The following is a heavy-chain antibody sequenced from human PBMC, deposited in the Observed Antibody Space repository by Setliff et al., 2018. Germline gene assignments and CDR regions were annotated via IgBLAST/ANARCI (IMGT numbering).Heavy chain of an antibody. Sequence: SETLSLTCAVYGGSFSGYYWGWIRQPPGKGLEWIGSISHSANKYYNPSFRTGVTISVDMSKNQFFLNLDSVTAADTALYYCARESRFGYSGYDCAFDYWGQGMLVTSPQ. CDR1: GGSFSGYY. V-gene: IGHV4-34*01. CDR3: ARESRFGYSGYDCAFDY. D-gene: IGHD5-12*01. CDR2: ISHSANK. J-gene: IGHJ4*02.